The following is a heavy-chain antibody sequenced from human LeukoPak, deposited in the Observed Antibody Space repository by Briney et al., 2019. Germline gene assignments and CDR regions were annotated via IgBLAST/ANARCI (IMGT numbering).Heavy chain of an antibody. Sequence: GGSLRLSCAASGFTFNTYTMTWVRQAPGKGLEWVSSITASSTAIYSADSVKGRFTISRDNAKNFLYLQMNSLRAEDTAVYYCARTYYDILTGYNPYFDYWGQGILVTVSS. CDR3: ARTYYDILTGYNPYFDY. J-gene: IGHJ4*02. V-gene: IGHV3-21*01. D-gene: IGHD3-9*01. CDR2: ITASSTAI. CDR1: GFTFNTYT.